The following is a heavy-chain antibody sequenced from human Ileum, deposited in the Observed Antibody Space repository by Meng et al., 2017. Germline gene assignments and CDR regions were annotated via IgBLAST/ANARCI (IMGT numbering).Heavy chain of an antibody. CDR1: GFTFSSYA. Sequence: QVQLVESGGGVVQPGRSLRLSCAASGFTFSSYAMHWVRQAPGKGLEWVAVISYDGSNKYYADSVKGRFTISRDNSKNTLYLQINSLRAEDTAVYYCARDLSSEWELLNWGQGTLVTVSS. V-gene: IGHV3-30-3*01. D-gene: IGHD1-26*01. CDR2: ISYDGSNK. CDR3: ARDLSSEWELLN. J-gene: IGHJ4*02.